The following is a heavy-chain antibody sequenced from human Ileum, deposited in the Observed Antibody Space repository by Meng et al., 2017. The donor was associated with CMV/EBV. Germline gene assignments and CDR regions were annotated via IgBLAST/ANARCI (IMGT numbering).Heavy chain of an antibody. J-gene: IGHJ4*02. CDR1: GLTFNEYA. V-gene: IGHV3-23*01. CDR2: ISGTGGDT. D-gene: IGHD6-13*01. Sequence: CKVSGLTFNEYAMSWVRQAPGKGLEWVSGISGTGGDTYYADSVKGRFTISRDNSKNTLFLQMNSLRAEDTARYYCAKGGYTSGWYFPVWGQGTLVTVSS. CDR3: AKGGYTSGWYFPV.